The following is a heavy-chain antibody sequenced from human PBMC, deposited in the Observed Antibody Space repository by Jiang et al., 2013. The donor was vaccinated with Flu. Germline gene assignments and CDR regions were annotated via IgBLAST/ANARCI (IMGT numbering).Heavy chain of an antibody. J-gene: IGHJ6*02. CDR2: IFHSGNT. V-gene: IGHV4-30-4*07. Sequence: GSGLVKPSQTLSLTCTVSGGSISSGSYSWNWVRQPPGKGLEWIGDIFHSGNTHYNVSLKSRVAISLDTSKNQFSLKLSSVTAADTAVYYCARMFWVLLTGPVDYEYGLDVVGP. CDR3: ARMFWVLLTGPVDYEYGLDV. CDR1: GGSISSGSYS. D-gene: IGHD3-9*01.